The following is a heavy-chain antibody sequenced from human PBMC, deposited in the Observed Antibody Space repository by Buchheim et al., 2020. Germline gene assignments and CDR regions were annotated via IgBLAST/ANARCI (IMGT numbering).Heavy chain of an antibody. CDR2: IYYSGST. D-gene: IGHD3-10*01. J-gene: IGHJ6*02. Sequence: QVQLQESGPGLVKPSETLSLTCTVSGGSISSYYWSWIRQPPGKGLEWIGYIYYSGSTNYNPSLKSRVTISVDTSKNQFSLKLSSVTAADTAVYYCARLWFGESMGEDAWGQGTT. V-gene: IGHV4-59*08. CDR1: GGSISSYY. CDR3: ARLWFGESMGEDA.